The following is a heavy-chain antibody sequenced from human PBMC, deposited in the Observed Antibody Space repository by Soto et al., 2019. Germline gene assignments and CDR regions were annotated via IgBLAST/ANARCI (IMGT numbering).Heavy chain of an antibody. Sequence: QVQLVQSGAEVKKPGSSVKVSCKASGGTFSSYTISWVRQAPGQGLEWMGRIIPIIGIANYAQKFQGRVTITADKSTSTAYMELSSLRSEDTAVYYCASPGDNWNDWGLDWGQGTLVTVSS. CDR3: ASPGDNWNDWGLD. CDR1: GGTFSSYT. V-gene: IGHV1-69*02. CDR2: IIPIIGIA. J-gene: IGHJ4*02. D-gene: IGHD1-20*01.